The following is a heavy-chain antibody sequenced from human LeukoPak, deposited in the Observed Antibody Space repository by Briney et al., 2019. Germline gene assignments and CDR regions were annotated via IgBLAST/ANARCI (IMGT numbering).Heavy chain of an antibody. D-gene: IGHD2-2*01. CDR3: ARTEYCSSTSCFYYYYYYMDV. Sequence: SVKVSCKASGGTFSSYAISWVRQAPGQGLEWMGGIIPIFGTANYAQKFQGRVTITTDESTSTAYMELSSLRSEDTAVYYCARTEYCSSTSCFYYYYYYMDVWGKGTTVTVSS. J-gene: IGHJ6*03. CDR1: GGTFSSYA. CDR2: IIPIFGTA. V-gene: IGHV1-69*05.